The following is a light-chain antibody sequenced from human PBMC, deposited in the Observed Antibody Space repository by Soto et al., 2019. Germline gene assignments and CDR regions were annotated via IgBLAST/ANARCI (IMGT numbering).Light chain of an antibody. CDR2: SNN. CDR3: TSCDGSLIGVV. CDR1: SSNIGSNR. Sequence: QSVLTQAPSASGTPGQRVTISCSGTSSNIGSNRVNWYQQLPGTAPKLLIYSNNQRPSGVPDRFSGSKSGTSASLAITGLQSEDEADYYCTSCDGSLIGVVFGGGTKLTVL. V-gene: IGLV1-44*01. J-gene: IGLJ2*01.